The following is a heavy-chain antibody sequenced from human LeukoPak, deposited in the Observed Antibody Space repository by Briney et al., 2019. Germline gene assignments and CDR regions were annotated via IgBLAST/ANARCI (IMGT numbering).Heavy chain of an antibody. CDR3: ARDEGSYYDYFDY. D-gene: IGHD3-22*01. CDR1: GYTFSRYG. CDR2: INAYNGDT. J-gene: IGHJ4*02. V-gene: IGHV1-18*01. Sequence: ASVKVSCKASGYTFSRYGISWVRQVPGQGLKWMGWINAYNGDTNYAQKLQGRVTMTTDTSTSTAYMELRSLRSDDTAVYYCARDEGSYYDYFDYWGQGTQVTVSS.